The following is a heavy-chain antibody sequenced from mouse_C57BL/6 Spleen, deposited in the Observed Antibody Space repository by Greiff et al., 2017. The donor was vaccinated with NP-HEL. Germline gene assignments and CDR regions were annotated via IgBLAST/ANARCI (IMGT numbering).Heavy chain of an antibody. CDR3: ARGSHYYGSSYGVDY. J-gene: IGHJ2*01. CDR2: IHPNSGST. CDR1: GYTFTSYW. Sequence: VQLQQPGAELVKPGASVKLSCKASGYTFTSYWMHWVKQRPGQGLEWIGMIHPNSGSTNYNEKFKSKATLTVDKSSSTAYMQLSSLTSEDSAVYYCARGSHYYGSSYGVDYWGQGTTLTVSS. V-gene: IGHV1-64*01. D-gene: IGHD1-1*01.